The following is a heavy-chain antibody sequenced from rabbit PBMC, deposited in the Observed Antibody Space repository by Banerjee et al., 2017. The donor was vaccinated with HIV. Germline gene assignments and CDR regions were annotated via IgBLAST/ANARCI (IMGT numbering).Heavy chain of an antibody. J-gene: IGHJ4*01. D-gene: IGHD4-2*01. CDR3: ARGLLIGDL. V-gene: IGHV1S40*01. CDR2: IYSGSSGRP. CDR1: GFDFISNA. Sequence: QSLEESGGDLVKPEGSLTLTCTASGFDFISNAMCWVRQAPGKGLEWIACIYSGSSGRPYYASWAKGRFTISKASSTTVTLQMTSLTAADTATYFCARGLLIGDLWGPGTLVTVS.